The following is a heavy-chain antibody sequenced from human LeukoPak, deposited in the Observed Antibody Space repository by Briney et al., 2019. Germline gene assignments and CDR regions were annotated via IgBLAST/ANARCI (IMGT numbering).Heavy chain of an antibody. CDR3: AHQDTTMMRVDY. J-gene: IGHJ4*02. V-gene: IGHV3-15*01. CDR1: GFTFRNAS. CDR2: IKSKTDGGTT. Sequence: PGGSLRLSCAASGFTFRNASMSWVRQAPGKGLEWVGRIKSKTDGGTTDYAAPVKGRFTISRDDSKNTLYLQMNSLTTEDTAVYFCAHQDTTMMRVDYWGQGTLITVSS. D-gene: IGHD5-18*01.